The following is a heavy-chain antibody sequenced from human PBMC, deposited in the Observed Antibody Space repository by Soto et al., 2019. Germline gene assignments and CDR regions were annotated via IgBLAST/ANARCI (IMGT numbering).Heavy chain of an antibody. CDR1: GGTFSSYA. CDR2: IIPSFGTA. D-gene: IGHD2-2*01. CDR3: ARDRAPAASQLLYYYYGMDV. J-gene: IGHJ6*02. Sequence: QVQLVQSGAEVKKPGSSVKVSCKASGGTFSSYAISWVRQAPGQGLEWMGGIIPSFGTANYAQKFQGRVATTPDKSTGTAYLERSSLRSEDTAVYYWARDRAPAASQLLYYYYGMDVWGRGTTVTVSS. V-gene: IGHV1-69*06.